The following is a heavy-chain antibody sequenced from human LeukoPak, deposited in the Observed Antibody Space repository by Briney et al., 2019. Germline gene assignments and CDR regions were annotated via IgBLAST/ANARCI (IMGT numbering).Heavy chain of an antibody. J-gene: IGHJ4*02. CDR2: ISSRGSTI. CDR3: ARLNSGSYYHPFDY. CDR1: GFTFSSYE. Sequence: GGSLRLSCAASGFTFSSYEMNWVRQAPGKGLEWVSYISSRGSTIYYADSVKGRFTISRHNTNNSLYLQMNSLRAEDTAVYYCARLNSGSYYHPFDYWGQGTLVTVSS. V-gene: IGHV3-48*03. D-gene: IGHD1-26*01.